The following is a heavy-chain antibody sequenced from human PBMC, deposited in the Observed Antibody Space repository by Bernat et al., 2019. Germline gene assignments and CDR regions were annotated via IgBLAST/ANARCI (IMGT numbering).Heavy chain of an antibody. V-gene: IGHV3-11*05. CDR2: ISSSSSYT. Sequence: QVQLVESGGGLVKPGGSLRLSCAASGFTFSDYYMSWIRQAPGKGLDWVSYISSSSSYTNYADSVKGRFTIARDNAKNSLYLQMNSMRAEDTAVYYCAGGTSTSAPYMDVWGKGTTVTVSS. D-gene: IGHD1-1*01. CDR3: AGGTSTSAPYMDV. J-gene: IGHJ6*03. CDR1: GFTFSDYY.